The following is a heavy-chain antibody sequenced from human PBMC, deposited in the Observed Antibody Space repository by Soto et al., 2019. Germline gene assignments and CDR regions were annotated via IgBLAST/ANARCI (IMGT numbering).Heavy chain of an antibody. CDR3: ARKGIVAGRNHDAFDI. CDR2: VGDGGGRT. D-gene: IGHD1-26*01. J-gene: IGHJ3*02. CDR1: GFTFSNYG. Sequence: EVQLVESGGGLVQPGVSLRLSCEASGFTFSNYGMSWVRQGPGKGLEWVSTVGDGGGRTYYADSVKGRFTISRDNSKNTLFLQMNSLRAEDTAIYYCARKGIVAGRNHDAFDIWGQGTMVIVSS. V-gene: IGHV3-23*04.